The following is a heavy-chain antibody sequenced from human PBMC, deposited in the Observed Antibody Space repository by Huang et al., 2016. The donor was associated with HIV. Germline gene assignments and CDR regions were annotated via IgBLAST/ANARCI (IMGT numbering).Heavy chain of an antibody. V-gene: IGHV4-39*01. CDR3: ARRQGSGYYFYFDY. CDR2: IYYSGSP. J-gene: IGHJ4*02. D-gene: IGHD3-22*01. CDR1: GGSIKSRNYY. Sequence: QLQLQESGPGLVKPSDTLSLNCTISGGSIKSRNYYWGWVRQAPGKGLEVIGDIYYSGSPYYKPSLRSRVSLSVDTSKNQVTRKVNAVIAADTAVYYCARRQGSGYYFYFDYWGRGIPVTVSA.